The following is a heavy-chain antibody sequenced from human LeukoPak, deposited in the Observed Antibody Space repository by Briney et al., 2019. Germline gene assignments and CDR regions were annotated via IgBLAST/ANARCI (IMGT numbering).Heavy chain of an antibody. V-gene: IGHV3-23*01. J-gene: IGHJ4*02. CDR2: ISGSGGST. CDR3: AKAGRRYSSSWNDY. CDR1: GFTFSSYG. Sequence: GGSLRLSCAASGFTFSSYGMSWVRQAPGKGLEWVSAISGSGGSTYYADSVKGRFTISRDNSKNTLYLQMNSLRAEDTAVYYCAKAGRRYSSSWNDYWGQGTLVTVSS. D-gene: IGHD6-13*01.